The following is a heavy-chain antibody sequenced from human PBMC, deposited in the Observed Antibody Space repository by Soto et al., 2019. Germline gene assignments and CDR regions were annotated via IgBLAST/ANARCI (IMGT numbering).Heavy chain of an antibody. CDR1: GGSISSYY. J-gene: IGHJ6*02. D-gene: IGHD4-17*01. Sequence: SETLSLTCTVSGGSISSYYWSWIRQPPGKGLEWIGYIYYSGSTNYNPSLKSRVTISVDTSKNQFSLKLSSVTAADTAVYYCARLGSTTFYYYYGMDVWGQGTTVTVSS. V-gene: IGHV4-59*08. CDR2: IYYSGST. CDR3: ARLGSTTFYYYYGMDV.